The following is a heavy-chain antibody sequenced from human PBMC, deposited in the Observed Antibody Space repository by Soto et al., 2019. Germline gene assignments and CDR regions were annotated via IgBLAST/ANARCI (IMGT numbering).Heavy chain of an antibody. Sequence: GGSLRLSCAASGFTFSAYNMNWVRQAPGTGLEWVSYISNSGSTIYYADSVKGRFTISRDNAKNSLYLQMTNLRAEDTAVYYCARKCPGSGNYYSDCWGQGTLVTVSS. D-gene: IGHD5-12*01. V-gene: IGHV3-48*01. CDR2: ISNSGSTI. CDR1: GFTFSAYN. CDR3: ARKCPGSGNYYSDC. J-gene: IGHJ4*02.